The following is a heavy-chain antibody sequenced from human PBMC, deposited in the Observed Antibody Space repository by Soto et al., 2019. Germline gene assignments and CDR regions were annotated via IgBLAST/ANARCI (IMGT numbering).Heavy chain of an antibody. CDR2: ISGYNANT. J-gene: IGHJ4*02. CDR1: GYTFTSYG. Sequence: GASVKVSCKASGYTFTSYGLSWVRQAPGQGPEWMGWISGYNANTNYAQKFQGRVTMTTDTSTSTAYMELRSLRSDDTAVYYCAREEELLWFGELIHWGQGTLVTVSS. D-gene: IGHD3-10*01. V-gene: IGHV1-18*01. CDR3: AREEELLWFGELIH.